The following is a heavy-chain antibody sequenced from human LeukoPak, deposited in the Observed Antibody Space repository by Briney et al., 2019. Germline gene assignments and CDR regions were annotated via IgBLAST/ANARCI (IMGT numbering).Heavy chain of an antibody. J-gene: IGHJ4*02. CDR1: GYTFTSNG. CDR2: ISANSGNT. V-gene: IGHV1-18*01. CDR3: AREVGIRGHFDY. D-gene: IGHD1-26*01. Sequence: ASVKVSCKASGYTFTSNGISWVRQAPGQGLEWMGWISANSGNTNYAQKFQDRVILTTDTSTTTAYMELRSLRSEDTAVYYCAREVGIRGHFDYWGRGTPVTVSS.